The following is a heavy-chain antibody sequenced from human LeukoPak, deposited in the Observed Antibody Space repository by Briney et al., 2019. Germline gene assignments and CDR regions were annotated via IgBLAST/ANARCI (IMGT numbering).Heavy chain of an antibody. CDR3: ARGVTMVRGAAYFDY. CDR2: IYHSGST. D-gene: IGHD3-10*01. CDR1: GYSISSGYY. Sequence: SETLSLTCAVSGYSISSGYYWGWIRQPPGKGLEWIGSIYHSGSTCYNPSLKSRVTISVDTSKNQFSLKLSSVTAADTAVYYCARGVTMVRGAAYFDYWGQGTLVTVSS. J-gene: IGHJ4*02. V-gene: IGHV4-38-2*01.